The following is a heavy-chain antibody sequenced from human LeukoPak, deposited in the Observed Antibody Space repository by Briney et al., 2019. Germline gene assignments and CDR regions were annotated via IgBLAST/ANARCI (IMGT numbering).Heavy chain of an antibody. CDR2: INPNSGGT. J-gene: IGHJ4*02. CDR1: GYTFTGYY. V-gene: IGHV1-2*02. D-gene: IGHD3-10*01. CDR3: AIGYYYGSGSYYY. Sequence: ASVKVSCKASGYTFTGYYMHWVRQAPGQGVEWMGWINPNSGGTNYAQKFQGRVTMTRNTSISTAYMELSSLRSEDTAVYYCAIGYYYGSGSYYYWGQGTLVTVSS.